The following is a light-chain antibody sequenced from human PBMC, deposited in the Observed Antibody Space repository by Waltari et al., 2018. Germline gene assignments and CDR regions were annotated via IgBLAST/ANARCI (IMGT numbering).Light chain of an antibody. CDR1: QRVSRW. J-gene: IGKJ1*01. Sequence: DIQMTQSPSTLSASIGDRVTITCRASQRVSRWLAWYQQKPGKAPKVLIYDASSLESWVPSRFSGSGSGTEFTLTISSLQPDDFATYYCQQYTTYSGTFGQGTKVEIK. V-gene: IGKV1-5*01. CDR3: QQYTTYSGT. CDR2: DAS.